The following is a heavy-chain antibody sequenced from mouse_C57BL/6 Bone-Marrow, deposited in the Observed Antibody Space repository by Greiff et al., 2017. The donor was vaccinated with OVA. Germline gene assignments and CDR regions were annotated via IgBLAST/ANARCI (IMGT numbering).Heavy chain of an antibody. CDR2: IWWDDDK. Sequence: QVTLKESGPGILQPSQTLSLTCSFSGFSLSTFGMGVGWIRQPSGKGLEWLAHIWWDDDKYYNPALKSRLTISKDTSKNQVFLNIANVDTADTATYYCARTSEYYYGSSYYAMDYWGQGTSVTVSS. V-gene: IGHV8-8*01. D-gene: IGHD1-1*01. J-gene: IGHJ4*01. CDR1: GFSLSTFGMG. CDR3: ARTSEYYYGSSYYAMDY.